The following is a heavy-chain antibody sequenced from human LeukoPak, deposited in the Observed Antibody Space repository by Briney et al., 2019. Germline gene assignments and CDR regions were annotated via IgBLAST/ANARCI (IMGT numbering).Heavy chain of an antibody. Sequence: ASVKVSCKASGYTFTGYYMHWVRQAPGQGLEWMGIINPSGGSTSYAQKFQGRVTMTRDMSTSTVYMELSSLRSEDTAVYYCARDPPYYYDSSGWDAFDIWGQGTMVTVSS. J-gene: IGHJ3*02. CDR3: ARDPPYYYDSSGWDAFDI. CDR1: GYTFTGYY. D-gene: IGHD3-22*01. V-gene: IGHV1-46*01. CDR2: INPSGGST.